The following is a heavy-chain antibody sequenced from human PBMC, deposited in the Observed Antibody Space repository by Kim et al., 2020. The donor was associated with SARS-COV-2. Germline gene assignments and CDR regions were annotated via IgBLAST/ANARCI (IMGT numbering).Heavy chain of an antibody. J-gene: IGHJ3*02. CDR2: IYYSGST. Sequence: SETLSLTCTVSGGSISSYYWSWIRQPPGKGLEWIGYIYYSGSTNYNPSLKSRVTISVDTSKNQFSLKLSSVTAADTAVYYCARDLNGGRGKAFDIWGQGTMVTVSS. V-gene: IGHV4-59*01. CDR3: ARDLNGGRGKAFDI. D-gene: IGHD3-16*01. CDR1: GGSISSYY.